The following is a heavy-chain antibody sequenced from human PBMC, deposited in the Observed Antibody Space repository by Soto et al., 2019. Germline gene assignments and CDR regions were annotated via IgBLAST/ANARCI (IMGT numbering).Heavy chain of an antibody. D-gene: IGHD6-19*01. J-gene: IGHJ4*02. CDR2: SSPDGTST. V-gene: IGHV3-74*01. CDR3: AKELVNSGWTYFDY. CDR1: GFTFSGFW. Sequence: EVQLVESGGGLVQPGGSLRLSCAASGFTFSGFWMHWVRQAPGKGLVWVSRSSPDGTSTSYADSVKGRFTISRDNAKNTLYMQMNSLRAEDTAVYFCAKELVNSGWTYFDYWGQGTLVTVSS.